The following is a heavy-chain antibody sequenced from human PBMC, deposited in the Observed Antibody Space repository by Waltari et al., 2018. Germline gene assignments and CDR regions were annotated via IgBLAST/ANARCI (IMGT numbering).Heavy chain of an antibody. V-gene: IGHV4-34*01. D-gene: IGHD2-2*01. CDR2: INHSGST. CDR3: ARGRGVVVPAAMNAFDI. J-gene: IGHJ3*02. CDR1: GGSFSGYY. Sequence: QVQLQQWGAGLLKPSETLSLTCAVYGGSFSGYYWRWLRPPPGKGLEWSGEINHSGSTNYNPSLKSRVTISVDTSKNQFSLKLSSVTAADTAVYYCARGRGVVVPAAMNAFDIWGQGTMVTVSS.